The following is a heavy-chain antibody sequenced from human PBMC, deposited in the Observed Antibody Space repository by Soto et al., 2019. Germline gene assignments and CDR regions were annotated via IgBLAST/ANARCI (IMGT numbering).Heavy chain of an antibody. V-gene: IGHV1-18*01. CDR1: CYTFTSYG. CDR2: ISAYNGNT. CDR3: ASSSSSWGTYYYYMDV. J-gene: IGHJ6*03. Sequence: GKVSCKASCYTFTSYGISWLRRAPGQGLEWMLWISAYNGNTNYAQKLQGRVTMTTDTSTSTAYMELRSLRSDDTAVYYCASSSSSWGTYYYYMDVWGKGTTVTVSS. D-gene: IGHD6-13*01.